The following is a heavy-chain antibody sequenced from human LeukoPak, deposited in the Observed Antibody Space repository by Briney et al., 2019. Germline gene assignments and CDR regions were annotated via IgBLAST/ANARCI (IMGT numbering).Heavy chain of an antibody. CDR2: IIPIFGTA. CDR1: GGTFSSYA. Sequence: SVKVSCKASGGTFSSYAISWVRQAPGQGLEWMGGIIPIFGTANYAQKFQGRATITADESTSTAYMELSSLRSEDTAVYYCARVPTPYADFWSGYYAYFDYWGQGTLVTVSS. V-gene: IGHV1-69*01. CDR3: ARVPTPYADFWSGYYAYFDY. J-gene: IGHJ4*02. D-gene: IGHD3-3*01.